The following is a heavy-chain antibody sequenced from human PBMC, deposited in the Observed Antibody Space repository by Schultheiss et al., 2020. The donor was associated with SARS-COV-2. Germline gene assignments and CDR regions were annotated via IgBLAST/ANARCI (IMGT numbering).Heavy chain of an antibody. Sequence: SQTLSLTCTVSGGSISSYYWSWIRQPPGKGLEWIGYIYYSGSTYYNPSLKSLVTISVDTSKNQFSLKLSSVTAADTAVYYCASESGSGSYDYWGQGTLVTVSS. CDR3: ASESGSGSYDY. D-gene: IGHD1-26*01. J-gene: IGHJ4*02. V-gene: IGHV4-59*06. CDR2: IYYSGST. CDR1: GGSISSYY.